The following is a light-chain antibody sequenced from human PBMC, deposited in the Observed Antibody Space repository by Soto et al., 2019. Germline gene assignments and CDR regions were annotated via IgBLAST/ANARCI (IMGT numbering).Light chain of an antibody. CDR1: PSVTNY. J-gene: IGKJ1*01. V-gene: IGKV3-20*01. CDR3: HQYGRSPRGT. CDR2: GTS. Sequence: EIVLTQSPTTLSLSPGERYTRSCRASPSVTNYLAWYQQKPGQAPRLLMYGTSSRATGIPDRFSGSGSGTDFTLTISSLEPEDFAVYYCHQYGRSPRGTFGQGTKVDIK.